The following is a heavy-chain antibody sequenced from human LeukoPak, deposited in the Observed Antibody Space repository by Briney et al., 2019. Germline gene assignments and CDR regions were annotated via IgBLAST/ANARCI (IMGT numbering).Heavy chain of an antibody. D-gene: IGHD3-10*01. V-gene: IGHV4-39*07. CDR1: GASISGSGYY. CDR2: IYYTGST. CDR3: ARRIVAKRSFPIP. Sequence: PSETLSLTCAVSGASISGSGYYLGWIRQPPGKGLEWIGNIYYTGSTNYNPSLKSRVTISVDTSKNQFSLKLSSVTAADTAVYYCARRIVAKRSFPIPWGQGTLVTVSS. J-gene: IGHJ5*02.